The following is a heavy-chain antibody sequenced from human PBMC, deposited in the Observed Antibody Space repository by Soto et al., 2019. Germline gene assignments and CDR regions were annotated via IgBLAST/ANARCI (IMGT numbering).Heavy chain of an antibody. J-gene: IGHJ2*01. CDR2: ISSSGSTI. Sequence: LSLTCTVSGGSISSSSYYWGWIRQPPGKGLEWVSYISSSGSTIYYADSVKGRFTISRDNAKNSLYLQMNSLRAEDTAVYYCARTVQLDYDSSGRLPNWYFELWCRGNLV. CDR3: ARTVQLDYDSSGRLPNWYFEL. D-gene: IGHD3-22*01. V-gene: IGHV3-11*01. CDR1: GGSISSSSYY.